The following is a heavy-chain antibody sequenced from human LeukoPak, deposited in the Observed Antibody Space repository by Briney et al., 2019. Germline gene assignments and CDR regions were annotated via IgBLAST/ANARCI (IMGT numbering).Heavy chain of an antibody. CDR1: GGSISSTSYY. Sequence: ASETLSLTCTVSGGSISSTSYYWAWIRQPPGRGLEWIGSIDYSGTTYYNPSLKSRVTISVDTSKNQFSLTLSSVTASDAAKYFCARRGQAAGSKGAFDYWGQGTLVTVSS. CDR3: ARRGQAAGSKGAFDY. D-gene: IGHD6-13*01. J-gene: IGHJ4*02. CDR2: IDYSGTT. V-gene: IGHV4-39*01.